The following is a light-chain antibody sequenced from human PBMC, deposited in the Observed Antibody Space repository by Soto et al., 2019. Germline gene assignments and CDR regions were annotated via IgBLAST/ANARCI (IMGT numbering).Light chain of an antibody. CDR3: QQSYITPRT. Sequence: DIQMTQSPYSLSASVGDRVTITCRASQSISSNLNWYQQKPWKAPKLLIYGASSLQSGVPSRFSGTGSGTDFTLIISSLQPEDFATYYCQQSYITPRTFGQGTKLEIK. J-gene: IGKJ2*01. CDR1: QSISSN. CDR2: GAS. V-gene: IGKV1-39*01.